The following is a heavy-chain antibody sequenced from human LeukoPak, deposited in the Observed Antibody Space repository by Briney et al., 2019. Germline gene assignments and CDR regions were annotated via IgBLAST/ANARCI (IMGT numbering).Heavy chain of an antibody. V-gene: IGHV1-58*01. CDR3: AAEGYSSGWYYYFQH. D-gene: IGHD6-19*01. CDR2: IVVGRGNT. Sequence: ASVKVSCTASGFTFTSSAVQWVQQARGQRLEWIGWIVVGRGNTNYAQKFQERVTITRDMSTSTAYMELSSLRSEDTAVYYCAAEGYSSGWYYYFQHWGQGTLVTVSS. CDR1: GFTFTSSA. J-gene: IGHJ1*01.